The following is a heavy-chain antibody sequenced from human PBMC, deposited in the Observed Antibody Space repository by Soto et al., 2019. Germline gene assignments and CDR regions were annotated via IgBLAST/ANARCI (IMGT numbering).Heavy chain of an antibody. J-gene: IGHJ5*02. CDR1: GFIFSSYA. D-gene: IGHD6-6*01. V-gene: IGHV3-23*01. CDR3: AKDSVHNLYRTSSLEDCFGP. Sequence: GGSLRLSCEASGFIFSSYANTWVRQAPGKGLEWVSTISGTGVNTYYADSVKGRFTVSRDNSKNTVWLQMNSLRAADSSVYYCAKDSVHNLYRTSSLEDCFGPWGQGTLVTVSS. CDR2: ISGTGVNT.